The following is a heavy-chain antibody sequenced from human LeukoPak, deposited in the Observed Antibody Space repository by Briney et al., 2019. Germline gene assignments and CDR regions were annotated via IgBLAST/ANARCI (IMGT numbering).Heavy chain of an antibody. Sequence: ASVKVSCKASGGTFSSYAISWVRQAPGQGLEWMGGIIPIFGTANYAQKFQGRVTITTDESTSTAYMELSSLRSEDTAVYYCARGDEYYDFWSGYVRGSSGYWGQGTLVTVSS. D-gene: IGHD3-3*01. CDR2: IIPIFGTA. CDR1: GGTFSSYA. J-gene: IGHJ4*02. CDR3: ARGDEYYDFWSGYVRGSSGY. V-gene: IGHV1-69*05.